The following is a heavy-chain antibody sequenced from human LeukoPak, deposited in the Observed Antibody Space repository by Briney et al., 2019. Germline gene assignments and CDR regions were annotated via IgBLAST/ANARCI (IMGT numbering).Heavy chain of an antibody. CDR3: AREPPMATTKYYYYGMDV. D-gene: IGHD3-10*01. Sequence: PGGSLRLSCAASGFTVSSNYLSWVRQAPGKGLEWVSVIYSGGSTYYADSVKGRFTISRDNSKNTLYLQMNSLRAEDTAVYYCAREPPMATTKYYYYGMDVWGQGTTVTVSS. J-gene: IGHJ6*02. CDR1: GFTVSSNY. V-gene: IGHV3-53*01. CDR2: IYSGGST.